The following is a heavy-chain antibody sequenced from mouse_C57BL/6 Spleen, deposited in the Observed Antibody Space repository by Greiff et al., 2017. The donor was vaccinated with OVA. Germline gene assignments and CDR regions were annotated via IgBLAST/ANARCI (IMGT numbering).Heavy chain of an antibody. CDR3: ARGDGYYGGVFDY. D-gene: IGHD2-3*01. J-gene: IGHJ2*01. CDR1: GFTFSSYA. CDR2: ISDGGSYT. Sequence: EVMLVESGGGLVKPGGSLKLSCAASGFTFSSYAMSWVRQTPEKRLEWVATISDGGSYTYYPDNVKGRFTISRDNAKNNLYLQMSHLKSEDTAMYYCARGDGYYGGVFDYWGQGTTLTVSS. V-gene: IGHV5-4*03.